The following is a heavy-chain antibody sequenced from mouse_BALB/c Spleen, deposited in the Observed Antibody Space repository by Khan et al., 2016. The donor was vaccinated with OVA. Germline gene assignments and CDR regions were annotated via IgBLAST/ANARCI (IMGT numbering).Heavy chain of an antibody. J-gene: IGHJ3*01. V-gene: IGHV2-3*01. D-gene: IGHD1-1*01. CDR1: GFSLTNYC. CDR3: VLYFYGSAWFAY. Sequence: QVQLKQSGPGLVAPSQSLSITCTVSGFSLTNYCVGWVRQPPGKGLEWLGIIWGDGSTNYHSALISRLSISKDKSKSQVFLKLNSLQTDDTATYYCVLYFYGSAWFAYWGQGTLVTVSA. CDR2: IWGDGST.